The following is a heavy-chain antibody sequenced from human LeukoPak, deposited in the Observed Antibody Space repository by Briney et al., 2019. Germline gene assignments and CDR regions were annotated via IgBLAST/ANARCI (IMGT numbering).Heavy chain of an antibody. CDR2: IYYSGST. J-gene: IGHJ4*02. CDR1: GGSISSGDYY. CDR3: ARGGEVGGTGSRFDY. V-gene: IGHV4-30-4*08. D-gene: IGHD1-26*01. Sequence: PSETLSLTCTVSGGSISSGDYYWSWIRQPPGKGLEWIGYIYYSGSTYYNPSLKSRVTISVDTSKNQFSLKLSSVTAADTAVYYCARGGEVGGTGSRFDYWGQGTLVTVSS.